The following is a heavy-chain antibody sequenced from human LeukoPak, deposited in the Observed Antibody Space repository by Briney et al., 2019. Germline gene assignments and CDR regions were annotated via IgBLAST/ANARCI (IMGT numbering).Heavy chain of an antibody. J-gene: IGHJ3*02. CDR2: LSDSGDDT. V-gene: IGHV3-23*01. CDR1: GFTFSSYR. CDR3: TSFAPYEAFDI. Sequence: GGSLRLSCAASGFTFSSYRLSWVRQAPGKGLEWASTLSDSGDDTYYADSVKGRFTISRDNSKNTLYLQMNSLRAEDTAIYYCTSFAPYEAFDIWGQGTMVTVSS.